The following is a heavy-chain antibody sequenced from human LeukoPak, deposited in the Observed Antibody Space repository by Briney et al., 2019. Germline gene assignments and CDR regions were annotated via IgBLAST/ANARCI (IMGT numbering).Heavy chain of an antibody. J-gene: IGHJ4*02. CDR1: GFTFSSDA. V-gene: IGHV3-30-3*01. D-gene: IGHD1-7*01. Sequence: GGSLRLSCAASGFTFSSDAMSWVRQAPGKGLEWVAVISYDGSNKYYADSVKGRFTISRDNSKNTLYLQMNSLRAEDTAVYYCAKAGTTSSLWGQGTLVTVSS. CDR2: ISYDGSNK. CDR3: AKAGTTSSL.